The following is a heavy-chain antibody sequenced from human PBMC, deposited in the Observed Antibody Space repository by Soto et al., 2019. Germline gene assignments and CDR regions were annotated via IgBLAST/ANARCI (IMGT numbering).Heavy chain of an antibody. CDR2: ISYDGSDR. J-gene: IGHJ6*02. CDR3: ARATNYYYGMDV. V-gene: IGHV3-33*05. Sequence: QVQLVESGGGVVQPGRSLRLSCAASGFTFISYGMHWVRQAPGKGLQWVAFISYDGSDRYYEDSVKGRFTISRGNSKNTLYLQINSLRAEDTALYYCARATNYYYGMDVWVQGTTVTVSS. D-gene: IGHD1-1*01. CDR1: GFTFISYG.